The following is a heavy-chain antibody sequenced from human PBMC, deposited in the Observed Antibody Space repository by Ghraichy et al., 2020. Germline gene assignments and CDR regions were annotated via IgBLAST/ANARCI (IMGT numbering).Heavy chain of an antibody. Sequence: SETLSLTCTVSGGSISSSSYYWGWIRQPPGKGLEWIGSIYYSGSTYYNPSLKSRVTISVDTSKNQFSLKLSSVTAADTAVYYCARAFPRWYDSSGYLIYESRPYFDYWGQGTLVTVSS. CDR2: IYYSGST. J-gene: IGHJ4*02. CDR1: GGSISSSSYY. CDR3: ARAFPRWYDSSGYLIYESRPYFDY. V-gene: IGHV4-39*01. D-gene: IGHD3-22*01.